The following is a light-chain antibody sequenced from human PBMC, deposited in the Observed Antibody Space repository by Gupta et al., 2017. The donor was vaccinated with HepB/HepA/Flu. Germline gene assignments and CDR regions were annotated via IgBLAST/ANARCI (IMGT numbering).Light chain of an antibody. V-gene: IGKV3-15*01. CDR1: QSVGTS. CDR3: QQYKIWPPLT. CDR2: DVS. J-gene: IGKJ4*01. Sequence: VMTQSPVTLPVSPGDKATLSCRASQSVGTSLAWYQQKPGQAPRLLIYDVSTRATDIPARFSGSGSGTEFTLTISSLQSEDFAIYVCQQYKIWPPLTFGGGTKVEIK.